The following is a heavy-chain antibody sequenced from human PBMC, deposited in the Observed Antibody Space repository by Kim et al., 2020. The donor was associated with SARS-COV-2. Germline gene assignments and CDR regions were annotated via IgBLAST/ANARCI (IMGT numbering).Heavy chain of an antibody. Sequence: SETLSLTCAVYGGSFSGYYWSWIRQPPGKGLEWIGEINHSGSTNYNPSLKSRVTISVDTSKNQFSLKLSSVTAADTAVYYCARAPSFYLRWFDYWGQGTLVTVSS. D-gene: IGHD4-17*01. CDR2: INHSGST. CDR1: GGSFSGYY. CDR3: ARAPSFYLRWFDY. V-gene: IGHV4-34*01. J-gene: IGHJ4*02.